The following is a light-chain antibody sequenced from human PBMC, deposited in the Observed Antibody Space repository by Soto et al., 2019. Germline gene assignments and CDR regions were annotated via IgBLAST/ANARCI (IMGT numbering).Light chain of an antibody. J-gene: IGKJ4*01. CDR3: LQDYNYPLT. V-gene: IGKV1-5*01. CDR2: DAS. CDR1: QTISNW. Sequence: DIQMTQSPSTLSASVGDRVTITCRASQTISNWLAWYQQKPGKAPKLLISDASSLESGVPSRFSGSGSGTDFTLTISSLQPEDSATYYCLQDYNYPLTFGGGTKVDIK.